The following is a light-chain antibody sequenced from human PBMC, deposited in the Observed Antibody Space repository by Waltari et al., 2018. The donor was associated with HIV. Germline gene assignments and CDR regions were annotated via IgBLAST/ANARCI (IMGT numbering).Light chain of an antibody. J-gene: IGLJ1*01. CDR2: GKN. CDR1: SLRSYS. Sequence: SSELTQDPAVCVALGQPVRITCQGESLRSYSASWYQQKAGQAPVLVIYGKNNRPSGIPDRFSGSSSGNTASLTITGAQAEDEADYYCNSRDSSGNHHVFGTGTKVTVL. V-gene: IGLV3-19*01. CDR3: NSRDSSGNHHV.